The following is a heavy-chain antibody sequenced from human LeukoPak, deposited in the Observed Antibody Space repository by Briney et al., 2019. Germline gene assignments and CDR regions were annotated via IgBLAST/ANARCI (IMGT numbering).Heavy chain of an antibody. V-gene: IGHV3-30*04. CDR1: GFSFSNFA. CDR3: ARARGRWHLLPLDF. J-gene: IGHJ4*02. CDR2: ISHDGTTK. Sequence: GGSLRLSCAASGFSFSNFAIHWVRQAPGKGLYWLAFISHDGTTKYYADSVKGRFTISRDNSNNSLSLQMNSLSAEDTAVYYCARARGRWHLLPLDFWGQGTLVTVPS. D-gene: IGHD1-26*01.